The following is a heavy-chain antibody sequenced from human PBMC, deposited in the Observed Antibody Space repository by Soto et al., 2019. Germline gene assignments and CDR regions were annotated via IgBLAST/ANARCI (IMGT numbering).Heavy chain of an antibody. CDR3: ARRRYCGADCYSKYYYGMDV. Sequence: QVQLVQSGAEVKKPGSSVKVSCQASGSTFSSYTVSWVRQAPGQGLEWMGRIIPVLGVTNYAPKFKGRVTITADKSNTTAYMELSSLRSGDTAVYYCARRRYCGADCYSKYYYGMDVWGQGTTVTVSS. V-gene: IGHV1-69*02. CDR2: IIPVLGVT. J-gene: IGHJ6*02. CDR1: GSTFSSYT. D-gene: IGHD2-21*02.